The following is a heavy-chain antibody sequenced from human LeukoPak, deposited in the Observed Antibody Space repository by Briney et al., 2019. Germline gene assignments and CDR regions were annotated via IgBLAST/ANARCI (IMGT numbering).Heavy chain of an antibody. V-gene: IGHV3-23*01. CDR2: ISGSGGST. CDR1: GFTFSSYA. J-gene: IGHJ4*02. Sequence: GGSLRLSCAASGFTFSSYAMSWVRQAPGKGLEWVSAISGSGGSTYYADSVKGRFTISRDNSKNTLYLQMNSLRAEDTAVYYCAKGSRSSGLSWVDYWGQGTLVIVSS. D-gene: IGHD3-22*01. CDR3: AKGSRSSGLSWVDY.